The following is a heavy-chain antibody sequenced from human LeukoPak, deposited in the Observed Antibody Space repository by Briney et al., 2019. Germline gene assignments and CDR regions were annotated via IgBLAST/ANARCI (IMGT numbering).Heavy chain of an antibody. CDR3: ARDRGIAAPGTLGSYYYGMDV. CDR2: ISTYKGNT. Sequence: ASVKVSCKASGYIFISYDISWVRQAPGQGLEWMGWISTYKGNTNYAQKFQGRVTMTTDTSTNTAYMELRSLRSDDTAVYYCARDRGIAAPGTLGSYYYGMDVWGQGTTVTVSS. D-gene: IGHD6-13*01. J-gene: IGHJ6*02. V-gene: IGHV1-18*01. CDR1: GYIFISYD.